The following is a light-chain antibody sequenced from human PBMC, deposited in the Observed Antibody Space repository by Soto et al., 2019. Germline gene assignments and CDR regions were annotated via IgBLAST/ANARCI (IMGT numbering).Light chain of an antibody. CDR1: QSIRNY. CDR3: QQSSRTQLT. V-gene: IGKV1-39*01. J-gene: IGKJ4*01. Sequence: DIQMTQFPSSLSASVGDRVTITCRASQSIRNYLHWYQQKPGKAPKLLIYAASSLKSGVPSRFSGSGSGTDFTLTISSLQPEDFATYHCQQSSRTQLTFGGGTKVAIK. CDR2: AAS.